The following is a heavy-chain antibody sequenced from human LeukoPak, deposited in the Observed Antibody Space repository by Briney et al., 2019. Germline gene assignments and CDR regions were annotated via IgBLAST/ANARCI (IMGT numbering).Heavy chain of an antibody. V-gene: IGHV3-74*01. CDR2: INTDGSSP. CDR1: GFTFGSYW. CDR3: ARGTAATAGIDY. J-gene: IGHJ4*02. Sequence: GGSLRLSCAASGFTFGSYWMHWVRQAPGKGLVWVSHINTDGSSPTYRDSAKGRFTVSRDNAKNTLFLQMNSLRVEDTAVYYCARGTAATAGIDYWGQGTLVTVSS. D-gene: IGHD6-13*01.